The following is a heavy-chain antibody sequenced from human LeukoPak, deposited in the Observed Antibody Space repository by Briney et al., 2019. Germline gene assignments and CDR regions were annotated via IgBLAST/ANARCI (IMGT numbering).Heavy chain of an antibody. J-gene: IGHJ4*02. D-gene: IGHD6-19*01. CDR3: ARRGSSGCFDY. CDR1: GFTFNTYT. Sequence: GGSLRLFCAASGFTFNTYTIYWVRQATGKGLEWVAVISYDESNKYYADSVKGRFTISRDNSKNTLYLQMNSLRAEDTAVYYCARRGSSGCFDYWGQGTLVTVSS. CDR2: ISYDESNK. V-gene: IGHV3-30-3*01.